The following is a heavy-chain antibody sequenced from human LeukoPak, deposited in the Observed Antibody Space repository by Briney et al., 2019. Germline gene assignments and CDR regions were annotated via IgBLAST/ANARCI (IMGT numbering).Heavy chain of an antibody. J-gene: IGHJ4*02. Sequence: ASVKVSCKTSGYTSTTYGISWVRQAPGQGLEWMGWTYNTYTHYAQTLRDRLTMTTDTSTSTSYMELRSLRSDDTAVYYCARALAQGGSFDLYYFDSWGQGSLVTVSS. V-gene: IGHV1-18*01. CDR1: GYTSTTYG. CDR3: ARALAQGGSFDLYYFDS. D-gene: IGHD3-9*01. CDR2: TYNTYT.